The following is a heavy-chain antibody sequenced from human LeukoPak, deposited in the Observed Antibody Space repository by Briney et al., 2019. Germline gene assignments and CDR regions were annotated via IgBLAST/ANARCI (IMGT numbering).Heavy chain of an antibody. D-gene: IGHD3-9*01. Sequence: ASVKVSCKASGYTFTSYDISWVRQATGQGLEWMGWMNPNSGNTGYAQKFQGRVTITRNTSISTAYMELSSLRSEDTAVYYCARLGEFYDILTGSPQYYFDYWGQGTLVTVSS. CDR2: MNPNSGNT. CDR3: ARLGEFYDILTGSPQYYFDY. V-gene: IGHV1-8*03. J-gene: IGHJ4*02. CDR1: GYTFTSYD.